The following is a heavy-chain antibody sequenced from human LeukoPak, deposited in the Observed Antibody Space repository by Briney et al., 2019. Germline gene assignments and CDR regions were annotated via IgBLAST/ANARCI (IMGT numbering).Heavy chain of an antibody. V-gene: IGHV3-30-3*01. CDR1: GFTFSSYA. Sequence: RSLRLSCAASGFTFSSYAMHWVRQAPGKGLEWVAVISYDGSNKYYADSVKGRFTISRDNSKNTLYLQMNSLRAEDTAVYYCARDPRSRFFFDYWGQGTLVTVSS. CDR3: ARDPRSRFFFDY. CDR2: ISYDGSNK. D-gene: IGHD3-3*01. J-gene: IGHJ4*02.